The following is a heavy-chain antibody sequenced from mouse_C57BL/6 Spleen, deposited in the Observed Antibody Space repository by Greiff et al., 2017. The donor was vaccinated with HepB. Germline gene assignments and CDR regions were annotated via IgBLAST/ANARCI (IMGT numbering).Heavy chain of an antibody. Sequence: EVQRVESVAELVRPGASVKLSCTASGFNIKNTYMHWVKQRPEQGLEWIGRIDPANGNTKYAPKFQGKATITADTSSNTAYLQLSSLTSEDTAIYYCARSGDYYGSSYWYFDVWGTGTTVTVSS. V-gene: IGHV14-3*01. CDR2: IDPANGNT. D-gene: IGHD1-1*01. CDR1: GFNIKNTY. J-gene: IGHJ1*03. CDR3: ARSGDYYGSSYWYFDV.